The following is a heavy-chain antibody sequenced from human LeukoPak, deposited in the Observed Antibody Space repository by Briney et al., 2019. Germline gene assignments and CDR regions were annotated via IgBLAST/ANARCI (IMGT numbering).Heavy chain of an antibody. CDR2: IDTDSVHI. J-gene: IGHJ3*01. CDR3: VISHTSMMAVVKGGGFDV. CDR1: GFIFTDYT. D-gene: IGHD3-22*01. Sequence: GGSPRLSCATSGFIFTDYTMNWVRRAPGKGLEWSSYIDTDSVHIFYADSVKGRFTVSRDNAKKSHYLQMSSLGAEDTAVYYCVISHTSMMAVVKGGGFDVWGQGTMVTVPS. V-gene: IGHV3-21*05.